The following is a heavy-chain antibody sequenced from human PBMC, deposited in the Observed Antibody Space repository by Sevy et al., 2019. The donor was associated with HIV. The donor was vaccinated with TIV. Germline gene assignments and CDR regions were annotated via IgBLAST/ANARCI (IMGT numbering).Heavy chain of an antibody. J-gene: IGHJ4*02. D-gene: IGHD2-8*01. CDR2: LSFGGGEI. V-gene: IGHV3-23*01. Sequence: GGSLRLSCAASGFTCSTYSMSWVRQPPGKGLEWVSTLSFGGGEINYGDSVKGRFTISRDNSKSSVYLQMNNLRPEDTAVYYCAREGCTKPHDYWGQGNLVTVSS. CDR3: AREGCTKPHDY. CDR1: GFTCSTYS.